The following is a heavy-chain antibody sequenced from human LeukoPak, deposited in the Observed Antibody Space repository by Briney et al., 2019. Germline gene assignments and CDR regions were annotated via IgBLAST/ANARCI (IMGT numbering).Heavy chain of an antibody. CDR2: INPNSGGT. V-gene: IGHV1-2*02. CDR3: ARDRPSPRYYFDY. J-gene: IGHJ4*02. CDR1: GYTFTGYY. Sequence: ASVKVSCKASGYTFTGYYMHWVRQAPGQGLAWMGWINPNSGGTNYAQKFQGRVTMTRDTSISTAYMELSRLRSDDTAVYYCARDRPSPRYYFDYWGQGTLVTVSS.